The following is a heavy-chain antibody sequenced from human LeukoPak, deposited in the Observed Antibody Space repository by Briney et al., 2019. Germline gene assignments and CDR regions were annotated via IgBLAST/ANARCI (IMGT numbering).Heavy chain of an antibody. CDR3: ARHLSAYCSSTSCSKRFWFDP. V-gene: IGHV4-34*01. Sequence: SETLSLTCAVYGGSFSGYYWSWIRQPPGKGLEWIGSIYYSGSTYYNPSLKSRVTISVDTSKNQFSLKLSSVTAADTAVYYCARHLSAYCSSTSCSKRFWFDPWGQGTLVTVSS. D-gene: IGHD2-2*01. CDR1: GGSFSGYY. CDR2: IYYSGST. J-gene: IGHJ5*02.